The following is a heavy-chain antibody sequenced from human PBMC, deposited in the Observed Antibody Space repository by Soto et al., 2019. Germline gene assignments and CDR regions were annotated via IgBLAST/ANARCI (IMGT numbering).Heavy chain of an antibody. V-gene: IGHV3-23*03. CDR2: ILSDYNT. CDR3: ARRVKGYFDY. Sequence: EVHLLESGGGLVQPGGSLTLSCAASGFTFNDYTMTWVRQAPGKVLECISVILSDYNTFYAGSVRGRFTISRDNSKNTLYLEMNSLRAEDTAVYYCARRVKGYFDYWGQGALVTVSS. CDR1: GFTFNDYT. J-gene: IGHJ4*02.